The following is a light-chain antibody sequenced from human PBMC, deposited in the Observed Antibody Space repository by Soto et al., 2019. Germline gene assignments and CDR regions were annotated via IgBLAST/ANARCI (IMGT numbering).Light chain of an antibody. CDR3: QQRSNWPPIT. CDR2: DAS. V-gene: IGKV3-11*01. Sequence: EIVLTQSPATLSLSPGERATLSCRASQSVSSYLAWYQQKPGQAPRLLIYDASNRATGIPARFSGSGSGPEFTLTISSLEPEDFAVYYCQQRSNWPPITFGGGTKVEIK. CDR1: QSVSSY. J-gene: IGKJ4*01.